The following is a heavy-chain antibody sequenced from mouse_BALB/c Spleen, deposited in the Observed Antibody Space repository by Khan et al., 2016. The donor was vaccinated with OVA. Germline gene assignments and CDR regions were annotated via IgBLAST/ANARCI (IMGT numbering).Heavy chain of an antibody. J-gene: IGHJ2*01. Sequence: EVALVESGGGLVKPGGSLTLSCAASGFTFSSYAMSWVRQTPEKRLEWVATIRSGGSYTYYPDSVKGRFTISRDNAKNSLYLQMRSLRSEDTAMYYCARSPGYYGSNYFDYWGQGTTLTVSS. CDR1: GFTFSSYA. CDR3: ARSPGYYGSNYFDY. V-gene: IGHV5-9-3*01. D-gene: IGHD1-1*01. CDR2: IRSGGSYT.